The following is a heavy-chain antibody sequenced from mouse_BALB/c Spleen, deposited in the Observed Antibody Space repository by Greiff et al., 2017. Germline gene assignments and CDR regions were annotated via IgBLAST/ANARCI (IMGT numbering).Heavy chain of an antibody. CDR1: GYTFTSYW. CDR2: IDPYDSET. Sequence: QVQLQQPGAELVRPGASVKLSCKASGYTFTSYWMNWVKQRPEQGLEWIGRIDPYDSETHYNQKFKDKAILTVDKSSSTAYMQLSSLTSEDSAVYYCARTGIRIKTTWAMDYWGQGTSVTVSS. V-gene: IGHV1-52*01. J-gene: IGHJ4*01. CDR3: ARTGIRIKTTWAMDY. D-gene: IGHD2-4*01.